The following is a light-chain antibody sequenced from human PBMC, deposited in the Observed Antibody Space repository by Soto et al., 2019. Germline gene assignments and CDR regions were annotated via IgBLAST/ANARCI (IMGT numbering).Light chain of an antibody. CDR3: QHYNSYSEA. J-gene: IGKJ1*01. Sequence: DIQMTQSPSTLSGSVGDRVTITCRASQTISSGLAWYQQKPGKAPKLLIYKASTLKSGVPSRFSGSGSGTEFTLTISSLQTDDFATYYCQHYNSYSEAFGQGTKVELK. CDR1: QTISSG. V-gene: IGKV1-5*03. CDR2: KAS.